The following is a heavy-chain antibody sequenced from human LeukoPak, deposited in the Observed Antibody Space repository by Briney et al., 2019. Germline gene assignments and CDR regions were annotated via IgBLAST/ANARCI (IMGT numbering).Heavy chain of an antibody. CDR1: GGSISSSSYY. CDR3: ARDQSYYYGSGSYGMV. D-gene: IGHD3-10*01. J-gene: IGHJ4*02. Sequence: SETLSLTCTVSGGSISSSSYYWGWIRQPPGKGLEWIGSIYYSGSTYYNPSLKSRVTISVDTSKNQFSLKLSSVTAADTAVYYCARDQSYYYGSGSYGMVWGQGTLVTVSS. CDR2: IYYSGST. V-gene: IGHV4-39*07.